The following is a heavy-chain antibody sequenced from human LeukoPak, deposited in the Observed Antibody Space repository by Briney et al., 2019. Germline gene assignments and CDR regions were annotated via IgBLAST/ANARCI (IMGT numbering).Heavy chain of an antibody. J-gene: IGHJ6*04. D-gene: IGHD3-10*02. CDR1: GFTFSSYE. Sequence: GGSLRLSCAASGFTFSSYELNWVRQAPGKGLEWVSYISTGGSTIYYADSVKGRFTISRDNAKNSLYLQMNSLRAEDTAVYYCAELGITMIGGVWGKGTTVTISS. CDR3: AELGITMIGGV. CDR2: ISTGGSTI. V-gene: IGHV3-48*03.